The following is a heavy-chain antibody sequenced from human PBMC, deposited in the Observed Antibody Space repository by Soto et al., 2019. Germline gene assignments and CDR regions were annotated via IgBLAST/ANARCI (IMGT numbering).Heavy chain of an antibody. CDR3: ARVGYCSSTSCIYYYYYYMDV. CDR2: INWNGGST. D-gene: IGHD2-2*01. CDR1: GFTFDDYG. V-gene: IGHV3-20*01. Sequence: GGSLRLSCAASGFTFDDYGMSWVRQAPGKGLEWVSGINWNGGSTGYADSVKGRFTISRDNAKNSLYLQMNSLRAEDTALYHCARVGYCSSTSCIYYYYYYMDVWGKGTTVTVSS. J-gene: IGHJ6*03.